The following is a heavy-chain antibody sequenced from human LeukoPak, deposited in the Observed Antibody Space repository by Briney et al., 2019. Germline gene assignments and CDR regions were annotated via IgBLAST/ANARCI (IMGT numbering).Heavy chain of an antibody. D-gene: IGHD3-22*01. CDR1: GGTFSSYA. J-gene: IGHJ4*02. CDR2: IIPIFGTA. V-gene: IGHV1-69*13. CDR3: ARTPQSYDYYYDSSGYYDY. Sequence: ASVKVSCKASGGTFSSYAISWVRQAPGQGLEWMGGIIPIFGTANYAQKFQGRVTITADESTSTAYMELSSLRSEDTAVYYCARTPQSYDYYYDSSGYYDYWGQGTLVTVSS.